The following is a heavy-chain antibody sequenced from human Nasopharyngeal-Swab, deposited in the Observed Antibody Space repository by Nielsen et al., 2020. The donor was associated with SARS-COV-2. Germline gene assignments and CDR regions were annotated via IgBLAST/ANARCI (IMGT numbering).Heavy chain of an antibody. D-gene: IGHD3-22*01. J-gene: IGHJ4*02. Sequence: WIRQPPGNGLEWIGEINHSGSTNYNPSLKSRVTISVDTSKNQFSLKLSSVTAADTAVYYCARDPGSGSFYFDYWGQGTLVTVSS. V-gene: IGHV4-34*01. CDR3: ARDPGSGSFYFDY. CDR2: INHSGST.